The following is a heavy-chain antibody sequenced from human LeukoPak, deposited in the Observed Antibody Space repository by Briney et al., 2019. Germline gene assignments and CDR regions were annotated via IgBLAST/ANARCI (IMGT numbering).Heavy chain of an antibody. CDR3: ARDQGFGYYDYVWGSYRLYYFDY. CDR1: GYTFTSYG. D-gene: IGHD3-16*02. V-gene: IGHV1-18*04. CDR2: ISAYNGNT. J-gene: IGHJ4*02. Sequence: ASVNVSCKASGYTFTSYGISWVRQAPGQGVEGMGWISAYNGNTNYAQKLQGRVTMTTDTSTSTAYMELRSLRSDDTAVYYCARDQGFGYYDYVWGSYRLYYFDYWGQGTLVTVSS.